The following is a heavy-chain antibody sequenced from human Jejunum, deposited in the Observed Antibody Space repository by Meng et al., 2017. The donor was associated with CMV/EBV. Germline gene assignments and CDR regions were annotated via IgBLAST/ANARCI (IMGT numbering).Heavy chain of an antibody. J-gene: IGHJ6*02. D-gene: IGHD5-12*01. V-gene: IGHV3-21*01. CDR2: ISGASTCI. Sequence: INWVRQAPGKGLEWVSSISGASTCIYYADSVKGRFTISRDNAKNSVYLQMNSLRAEDTAVYYCAAKPCSGYDIPGERNYYYGMDVWGQGTTVTVSS. CDR3: AAKPCSGYDIPGERNYYYGMDV.